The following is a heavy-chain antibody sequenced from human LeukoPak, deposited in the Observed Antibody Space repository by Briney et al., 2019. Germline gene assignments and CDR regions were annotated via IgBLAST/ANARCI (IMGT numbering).Heavy chain of an antibody. V-gene: IGHV4-39*01. CDR3: ARLWFGELFYFDY. CDR2: IYYSGNT. J-gene: IGHJ4*02. Sequence: SETLSLTCTVSGGSIFSSNSYWGWIRQPPGKGLEWIGSIYYSGNTYYNASLKSRVTISVDTSKNQFSLKLNSVTAADTAVYYCARLWFGELFYFDYWGQGTLVTVSS. CDR1: GGSIFSSNSY. D-gene: IGHD3-10*01.